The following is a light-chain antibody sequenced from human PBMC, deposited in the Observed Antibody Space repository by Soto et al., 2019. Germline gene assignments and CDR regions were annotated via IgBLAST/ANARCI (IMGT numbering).Light chain of an antibody. Sequence: QSALTQPAFVSGSPGQSITISCTGTSTDVGGYNFVSWYQQHPGKVPKLMIYDVTNRPSGVSNRFSGSKSGNTASLTISGLQAEDEADYYCSSYTSGSTLVFGTGTKLTVL. CDR2: DVT. J-gene: IGLJ1*01. V-gene: IGLV2-14*01. CDR3: SSYTSGSTLV. CDR1: STDVGGYNF.